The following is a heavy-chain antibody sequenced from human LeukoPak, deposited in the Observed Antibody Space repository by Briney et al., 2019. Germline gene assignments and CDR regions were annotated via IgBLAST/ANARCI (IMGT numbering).Heavy chain of an antibody. Sequence: SETLSLTCAVYGESFSGYYWSWIRQPPGKGLEWIGEINHSGSTNYNPSLKSRVTISVDTSRNQFSLKLSSVTAADMAVYYCARNRGWYAMDVWGQGTTVTVSS. CDR3: ARNRGWYAMDV. CDR1: GESFSGYY. D-gene: IGHD6-19*01. CDR2: INHSGST. V-gene: IGHV4-34*01. J-gene: IGHJ6*02.